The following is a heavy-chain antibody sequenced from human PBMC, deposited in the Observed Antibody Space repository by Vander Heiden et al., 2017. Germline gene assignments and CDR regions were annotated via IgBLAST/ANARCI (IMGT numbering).Heavy chain of an antibody. V-gene: IGHV5-51*01. CDR3: ARLAGDRGGYYYYGMDV. Sequence: EVQLVQSGAEVKQPGESLRISCKGSGYRFTSYWIRRVRQIPGKGLEWMGIIYPGDSDTRYSPSFQGQFTISADKSISTAYLQWSSLKASDTAMYYCARLAGDRGGYYYYGMDVWGQGTTVTVSS. J-gene: IGHJ6*02. D-gene: IGHD7-27*01. CDR1: GYRFTSYW. CDR2: IYPGDSDT.